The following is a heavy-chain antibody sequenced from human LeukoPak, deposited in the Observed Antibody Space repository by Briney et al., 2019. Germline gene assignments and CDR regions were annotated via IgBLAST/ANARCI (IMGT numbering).Heavy chain of an antibody. Sequence: GGSLRLSCAASGLHFSGTAMSWVRQAPGKGLEWVSGISHDGMNTYYADSVKGRFTISRDNSKNTLYLQMNSLRAEDTAVYYCAKALLGWLLLGDYWGQGTLVTVSS. CDR2: ISHDGMNT. V-gene: IGHV3-23*01. CDR1: GLHFSGTA. CDR3: AKALLGWLLLGDY. D-gene: IGHD3-22*01. J-gene: IGHJ4*02.